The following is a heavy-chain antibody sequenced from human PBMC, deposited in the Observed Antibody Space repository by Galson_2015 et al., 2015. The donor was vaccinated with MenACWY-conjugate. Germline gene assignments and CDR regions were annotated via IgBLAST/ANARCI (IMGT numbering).Heavy chain of an antibody. CDR3: ARRRYSNTYYRGGDAFDI. CDR1: GYSFTNYW. Sequence: QSGAEVKKPGESLRISCTASGYSFTNYWISWVRQMPGKGLEWMGRIDPSDSYTTYSPSLQGHVTISADESISTAYLQWSNLKASDTAIYYCARRRYSNTYYRGGDAFDIWGQGTMVTVSS. J-gene: IGHJ3*02. V-gene: IGHV5-10-1*01. CDR2: IDPSDSYT. D-gene: IGHD5-12*01.